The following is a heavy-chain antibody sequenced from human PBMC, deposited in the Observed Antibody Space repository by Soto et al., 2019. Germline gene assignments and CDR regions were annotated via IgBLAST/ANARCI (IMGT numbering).Heavy chain of an antibody. Sequence: QVQLVESGGGVVQPGRSLRLSCAASGFTFSSYEMHWVRQAPGKGLEWVAIISYDGGNKYYADSVKGRFIMSRDNFKNTLELQMDSLRVGDTAVYYCARRSKVSYHGIDVWGQGTTVTVSS. CDR1: GFTFSSYE. CDR3: ARRSKVSYHGIDV. CDR2: ISYDGGNK. V-gene: IGHV3-30-3*01. J-gene: IGHJ6*02.